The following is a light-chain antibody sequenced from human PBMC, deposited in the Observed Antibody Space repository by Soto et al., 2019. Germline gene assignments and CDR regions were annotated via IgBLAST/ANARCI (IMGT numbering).Light chain of an antibody. CDR3: HQYGSSPST. J-gene: IGKJ1*01. V-gene: IGKV3-20*01. Sequence: EILRSQSPATLSVSPGERDTLSCRASQSVAISYLAWYQQKPGQAPRLLIYGASYRATGIPDRFSGSGSGTDFTLTISRLEPEDFAVYYCHQYGSSPSTFGQGTKVDIK. CDR1: QSVAISY. CDR2: GAS.